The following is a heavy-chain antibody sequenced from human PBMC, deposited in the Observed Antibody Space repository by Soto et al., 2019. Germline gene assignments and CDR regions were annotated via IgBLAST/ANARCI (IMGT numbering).Heavy chain of an antibody. J-gene: IGHJ4*02. V-gene: IGHV1-3*01. D-gene: IGHD2-15*01. CDR2: INADNGNS. CDR3: ARDGPVYCRGGPGYGAWFDY. Sequence: QVQLVQSGAEVKKPGASVKVSCRASGYSFSNYDIHWVRQAPGQRHEWMGGINADNGNSLYSQKFQGRLVINRDTSGNTSEMELSSLTSGDTALYYGARDGPVYCRGGPGYGAWFDYWGQGTLVTVSS. CDR1: GYSFSNYD.